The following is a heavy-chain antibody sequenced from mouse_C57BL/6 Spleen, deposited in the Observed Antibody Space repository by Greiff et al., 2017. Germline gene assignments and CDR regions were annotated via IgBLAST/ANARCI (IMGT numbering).Heavy chain of an antibody. CDR3: ARQVPAYYFDY. D-gene: IGHD5-1*01. Sequence: QVQLQQPGAELVRPGSSVKLSCKASGYTFTSYWMHWVKQRPIQGLEWIGNIDPSDSETHYNQKFKDKATLTVDKSASTAYMQLSSLTSEDSAVYYCARQVPAYYFDYWCQGTTLTVSS. CDR2: IDPSDSET. V-gene: IGHV1-52*01. J-gene: IGHJ2*01. CDR1: GYTFTSYW.